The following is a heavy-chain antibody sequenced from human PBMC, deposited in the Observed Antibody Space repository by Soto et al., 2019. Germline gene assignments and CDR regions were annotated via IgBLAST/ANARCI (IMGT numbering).Heavy chain of an antibody. CDR2: INHSGST. Sequence: SETLSLTCAVYGGSFSGYYWSWIRQPPGKGLEWIGEINHSGSTNYNPSLKSRVTISVDTSKNQFSLKLSSVTAADTAVYYCARGLPVEGIAAAGTIFDYWGQGTLVTVSS. CDR1: GGSFSGYY. D-gene: IGHD6-13*01. V-gene: IGHV4-34*01. J-gene: IGHJ4*02. CDR3: ARGLPVEGIAAAGTIFDY.